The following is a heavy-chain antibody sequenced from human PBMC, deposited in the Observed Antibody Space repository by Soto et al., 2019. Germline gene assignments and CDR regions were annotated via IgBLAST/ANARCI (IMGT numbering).Heavy chain of an antibody. Sequence: GGSLRLSCAASGFTFSSYSMNWVRQAPGKGLEWVSYISSSSSTIYYADSVKGRFTISRDNAKNSLYLQMNSLRAEDTAVYYCASAAQQLVRVYYYYYMDVWGKGTTVTVSS. CDR1: GFTFSSYS. D-gene: IGHD6-13*01. V-gene: IGHV3-48*01. CDR2: ISSSSSTI. CDR3: ASAAQQLVRVYYYYYMDV. J-gene: IGHJ6*03.